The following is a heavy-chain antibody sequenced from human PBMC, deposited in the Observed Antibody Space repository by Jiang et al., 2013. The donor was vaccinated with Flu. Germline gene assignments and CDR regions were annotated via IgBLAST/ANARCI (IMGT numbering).Heavy chain of an antibody. CDR3: ATDLSKYQLLYNWFDP. D-gene: IGHD2-2*01. V-gene: IGHV1-24*01. J-gene: IGHJ5*02. Sequence: IYAQKFQGRVTMTEDTSTDTAYMELSSLRSEDTAVYYCATDLSKYQLLYNWFDPWGQGTLVTVSS.